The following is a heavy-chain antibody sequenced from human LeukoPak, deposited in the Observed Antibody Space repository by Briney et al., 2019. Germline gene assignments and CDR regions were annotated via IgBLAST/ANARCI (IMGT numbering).Heavy chain of an antibody. CDR3: AKPNWIYISDYFDY. Sequence: PGGSLRLSCAASGFTFSSYGMHWVRQAPGKGLEWVAVISYDGSNKYCADSVKGRFTISRDNSKNTLYLQMNSLRADDSAVYYCAKPNWIYISDYFDYWGQGTLVTVSS. CDR1: GFTFSSYG. CDR2: ISYDGSNK. D-gene: IGHD1-7*01. J-gene: IGHJ4*02. V-gene: IGHV3-30*18.